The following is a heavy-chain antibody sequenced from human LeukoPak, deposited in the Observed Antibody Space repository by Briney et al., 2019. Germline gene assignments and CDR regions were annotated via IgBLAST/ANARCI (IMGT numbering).Heavy chain of an antibody. J-gene: IGHJ5*02. D-gene: IGHD3-10*01. CDR1: GYSISSGYY. V-gene: IGHV4-38-2*02. CDR3: ARDCRGEPQRYNWFDP. CDR2: IYHSGST. Sequence: SETLSLTCTVSGYSISSGYYWGWIRQPPGKGLEWIGSIYHSGSTYYNPSLKSRVTISVDTSKNQFSLKLSSVTAADTAVYYCARDCRGEPQRYNWFDPWGQGTLVTVSS.